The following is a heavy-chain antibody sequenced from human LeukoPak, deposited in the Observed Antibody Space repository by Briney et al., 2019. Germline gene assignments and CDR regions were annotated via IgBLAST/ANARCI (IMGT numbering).Heavy chain of an antibody. CDR1: GGSTGSYY. CDR3: ARHPTRYGGKFDY. V-gene: IGHV4-59*08. CDR2: IYYSGST. J-gene: IGHJ4*02. Sequence: SETLSLTCTVSGGSTGSYYWSWIRQPPGKGLEWIGYIYYSGSTNYNPSLKSRVTISVDTSKNQFSLKLSSVTAADTAVYYCARHPTRYGGKFDYWGQGTLVTVSS. D-gene: IGHD4-23*01.